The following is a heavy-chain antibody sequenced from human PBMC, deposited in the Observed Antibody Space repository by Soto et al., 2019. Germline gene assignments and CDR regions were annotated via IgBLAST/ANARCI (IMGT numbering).Heavy chain of an antibody. V-gene: IGHV3-73*01. J-gene: IGHJ4*02. D-gene: IGHD6-19*01. Sequence: EVQLVESGGGLVQPGGSLKLSCAASGFTFSGSFMHWVRQASGKGLEWVGRIEYKANSFAATYAASVKGRFTISTDGSKNKAFLQMNSLKTEDTAVYYCIRHDDNIGWTWGQGTLVTVSS. CDR3: IRHDDNIGWT. CDR1: GFTFSGSF. CDR2: IEYKANSFAA.